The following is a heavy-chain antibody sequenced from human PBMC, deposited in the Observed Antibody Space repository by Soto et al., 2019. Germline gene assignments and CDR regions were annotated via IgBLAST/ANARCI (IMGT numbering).Heavy chain of an antibody. CDR1: GYTLTELS. Sequence: RASVKVSCKVSGYTLTELSMHWVRQAPGKGLEWMGGFDPEDGETIYAQKFQGRVTMTEDTSTDTAYMELSSLRSEDTAVYYCHLSGTYPFDYWGQGTLVTVSS. CDR2: FDPEDGET. J-gene: IGHJ4*02. D-gene: IGHD1-26*01. CDR3: HLSGTYPFDY. V-gene: IGHV1-24*01.